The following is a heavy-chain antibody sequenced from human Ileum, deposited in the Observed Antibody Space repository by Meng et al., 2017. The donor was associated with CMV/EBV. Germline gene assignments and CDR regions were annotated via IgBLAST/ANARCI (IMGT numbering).Heavy chain of an antibody. Sequence: VQPQAPGPGLVEPSDTLSLTCTVSGGSISGHYWTWIRQPAGKGLEWIGRIYTSGSSNYNPSLKSRVTMSVDTSKNQFSLKLRSVTAADTAMYYCARGSGSYPPFDYWGQGTLVTVSS. CDR2: IYTSGSS. J-gene: IGHJ4*02. CDR3: ARGSGSYPPFDY. V-gene: IGHV4-4*07. CDR1: GGSISGHY. D-gene: IGHD1-26*01.